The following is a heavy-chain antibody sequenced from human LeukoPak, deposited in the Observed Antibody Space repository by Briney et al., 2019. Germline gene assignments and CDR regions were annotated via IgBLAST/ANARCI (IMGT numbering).Heavy chain of an antibody. CDR2: INAGNGVT. D-gene: IGHD4-17*01. Sequence: ASVKVSCKASGYTFTQYAMHWVRQAPGQRLEWMGWINAGNGVTKYSQKFQDRVTITRDTSASTAYMELSSLRSEDTAVYYCARDLWVTTWAFDIWGQGTEVTVSS. V-gene: IGHV1-3*01. J-gene: IGHJ3*02. CDR1: GYTFTQYA. CDR3: ARDLWVTTWAFDI.